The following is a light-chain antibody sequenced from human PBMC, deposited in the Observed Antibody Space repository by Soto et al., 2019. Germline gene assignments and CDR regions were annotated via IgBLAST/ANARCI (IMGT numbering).Light chain of an antibody. CDR3: QSYDSRLSGWV. V-gene: IGLV1-40*01. Sequence: QSVLTQPPSVSGAPGQRVTISCTESSSNIGAGYDVHWYQQLPGTAPKLLIYGNSNRPSGVPDRFSGSKSGTSASLAITGLQAEDEADYYCQSYDSRLSGWVLGGGTQLTVL. CDR2: GNS. CDR1: SSNIGAGYD. J-gene: IGLJ3*02.